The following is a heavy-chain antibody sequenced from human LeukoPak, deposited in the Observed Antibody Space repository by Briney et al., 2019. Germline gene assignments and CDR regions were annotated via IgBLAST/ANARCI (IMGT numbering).Heavy chain of an antibody. CDR2: IYTGGSR. CDR3: ARGLGRYDSNQGPLDAFDI. V-gene: IGHV3-53*01. Sequence: GGSLTLSCAASGFTVSSNYMSWVRQAPGRGLEWVSVIYTGGSRYYADSVKGRFTISRDNSKNTLYLQMNSLSAEDTAVYYRARGLGRYDSNQGPLDAFDIWGQGTMVTVSS. CDR1: GFTVSSNY. J-gene: IGHJ3*02. D-gene: IGHD3-22*01.